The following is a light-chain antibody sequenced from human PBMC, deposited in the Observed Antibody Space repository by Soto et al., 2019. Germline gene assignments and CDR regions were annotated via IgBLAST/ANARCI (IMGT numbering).Light chain of an antibody. J-gene: IGKJ1*01. CDR1: QSVSSN. CDR3: QQYNNWPWT. V-gene: IGKV3-15*01. Sequence: EIVMTQSPATLSVSPGERATLSCRASQSVSSNLAWYQQKPGQAPRLLIYGASTRANGIQARFSGSGSGTEFTLTISSLQSEDFAVYYCQQYNNWPWTFGQGTQVDIK. CDR2: GAS.